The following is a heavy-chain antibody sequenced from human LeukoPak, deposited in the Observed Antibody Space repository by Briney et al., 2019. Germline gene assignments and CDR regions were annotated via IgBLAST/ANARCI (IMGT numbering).Heavy chain of an antibody. V-gene: IGHV3-23*01. D-gene: IGHD3-22*01. CDR3: AKVPLYYYGSSGSLFDY. CDR2: ISGSGGST. CDR1: GFTFSSYA. Sequence: GGSLRLSCAASGFTFSSYAMSWVRQAPGKGLEWVSAISGSGGSTYYADSVKGRFTISRDNSKNTLYLQMNSLRAEDTAVYYCAKVPLYYYGSSGSLFDYWGQGTLVTVSS. J-gene: IGHJ4*02.